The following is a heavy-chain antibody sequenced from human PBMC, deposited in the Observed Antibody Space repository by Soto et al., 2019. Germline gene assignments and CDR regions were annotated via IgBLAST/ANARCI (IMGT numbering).Heavy chain of an antibody. V-gene: IGHV4-34*01. CDR1: GGSFSAYC. J-gene: IGHJ4*02. D-gene: IGHD3-22*01. CDR3: APGSVDKVDSSRSYEY. CDR2: INHSGGT. Sequence: SATLCLTCAVYGGSFSAYCWSWIRQPPGKGLEWIGEINHSGGTSYNPSLKSRVTISVDTSKSQFSLKLTSVTAADRAVYYCAPGSVDKVDSSRSYEYWGQATPVTISS.